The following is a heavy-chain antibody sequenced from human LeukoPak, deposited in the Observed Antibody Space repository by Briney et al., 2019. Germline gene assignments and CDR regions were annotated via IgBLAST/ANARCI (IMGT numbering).Heavy chain of an antibody. V-gene: IGHV4-4*02. D-gene: IGHD3-10*01. J-gene: IGHJ4*02. CDR3: ARWDYGSETYGLDY. CDR1: GGSISSSNW. CDR2: IYYSGSP. Sequence: SGTLSLTCAVSGGSISSSNWWSWVRQPPGKGLDWIGYIYYSGSPNYNPSLKSRVTISVDTSKNQFSLKLSSVTAADTAVYYCARWDYGSETYGLDYWGQGTLVTVSS.